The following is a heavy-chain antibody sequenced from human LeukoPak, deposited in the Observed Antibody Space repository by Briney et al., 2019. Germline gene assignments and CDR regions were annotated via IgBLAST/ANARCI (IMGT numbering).Heavy chain of an antibody. CDR3: ARALPSPLYSGSYADAFDI. J-gene: IGHJ3*02. V-gene: IGHV3-21*01. D-gene: IGHD1-26*01. CDR1: GFTFSSYS. Sequence: GGSLRLSCAASGFTFSSYSMNWVRQAPGKGLEWVSSISSSSSYIYYADSVKGRFTISRDNAKSSLYLQMNSLRAEDTAVYYCARALPSPLYSGSYADAFDIWGQGTMVTVSS. CDR2: ISSSSSYI.